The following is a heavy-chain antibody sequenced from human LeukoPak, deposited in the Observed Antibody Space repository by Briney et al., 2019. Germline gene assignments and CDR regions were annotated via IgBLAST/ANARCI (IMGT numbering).Heavy chain of an antibody. Sequence: PGRSLRLSCAASGFTFRSYGMHWVRQAPGKGLEWVAVISYDGSNKYYADSVKGRFTISRDNSKNTLYPQMNSLRAEDTAVYYCAKDYCGGDCYPDYWGQGTLVTVSS. D-gene: IGHD2-21*02. J-gene: IGHJ4*02. CDR2: ISYDGSNK. CDR3: AKDYCGGDCYPDY. V-gene: IGHV3-30*18. CDR1: GFTFRSYG.